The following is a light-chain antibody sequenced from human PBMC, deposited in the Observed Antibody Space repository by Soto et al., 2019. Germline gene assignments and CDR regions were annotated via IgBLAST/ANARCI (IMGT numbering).Light chain of an antibody. CDR1: QSVSSW. V-gene: IGKV1-5*01. CDR2: DVS. CDR3: QQYNSFPWT. Sequence: DIQMTQSPSTLSASVRDRVTITCRASQSVSSWLAWYQQKPGKAPKLLIYDVSSLESGVPSRFSGSGSGTEFTLTISSLQPDDFAIYYCQQYNSFPWTFGQGTKVDIK. J-gene: IGKJ1*01.